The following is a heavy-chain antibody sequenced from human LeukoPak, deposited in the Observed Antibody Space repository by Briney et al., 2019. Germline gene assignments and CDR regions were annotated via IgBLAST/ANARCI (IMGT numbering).Heavy chain of an antibody. V-gene: IGHV3-21*01. CDR3: AREAAAAVDY. J-gene: IGHJ4*02. D-gene: IGHD6-13*01. CDR2: ISSSSSYI. Sequence: GSLRLSCAASGFTFSSYSMNWVRQVPGKGLEWVSSISSSSSYIYYADSVKGRFTISRDNAKNSLYLQMNSLRAEDTAVYYCAREAAAAVDYWGQGTLVTVSS. CDR1: GFTFSSYS.